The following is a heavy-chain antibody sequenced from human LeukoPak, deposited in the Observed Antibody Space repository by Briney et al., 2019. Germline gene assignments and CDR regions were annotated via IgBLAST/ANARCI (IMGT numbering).Heavy chain of an antibody. J-gene: IGHJ4*02. CDR3: ASLSDTAMVRLDY. CDR1: GFTFSGYW. V-gene: IGHV3-74*01. D-gene: IGHD5-18*01. CDR2: INNDGSST. Sequence: GGSLRLSCAASGFTFSGYWMHWVRQPPGKGLVGASRINNDGSSTRYADSVQGRFTISRDNAKNTLYLQMNSLRAEDTAVYYCASLSDTAMVRLDYWGQGTLVTVSS.